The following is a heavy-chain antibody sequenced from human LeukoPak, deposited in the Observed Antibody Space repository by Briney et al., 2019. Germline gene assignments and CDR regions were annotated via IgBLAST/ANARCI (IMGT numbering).Heavy chain of an antibody. Sequence: SETLSLTCAVYGGSFSDNFWSWIRQPPGKGLEWIGEINHSGSTNYNPSLKSRVTISVDTSKNHFSLRLSSVTAADTAVYYCARGYYYDSGGYAHDAFDIWGQGTMVTVSS. V-gene: IGHV4-34*01. J-gene: IGHJ3*02. CDR3: ARGYYYDSGGYAHDAFDI. CDR1: GGSFSDNF. CDR2: INHSGST. D-gene: IGHD3-22*01.